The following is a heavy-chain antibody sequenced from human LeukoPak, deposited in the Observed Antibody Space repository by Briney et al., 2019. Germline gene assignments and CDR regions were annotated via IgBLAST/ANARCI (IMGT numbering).Heavy chain of an antibody. D-gene: IGHD5-12*01. CDR1: GFTFSGSW. CDR3: ANDSGYDCFDY. J-gene: IGHJ4*02. CDR2: MNQDGSEK. V-gene: IGHV3-7*01. Sequence: GGSLRLSCAASGFTFSGSWMAWVRQAPGKGLEWVANMNQDGSEKNYVDSVKGRFTISRDNAKNSLYLQMNSLRAEDTAVYYCANDSGYDCFDYWGQGTLVTVSS.